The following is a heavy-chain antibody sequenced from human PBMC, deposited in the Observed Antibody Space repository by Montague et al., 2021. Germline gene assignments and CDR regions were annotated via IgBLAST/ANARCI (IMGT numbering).Heavy chain of an antibody. D-gene: IGHD6-19*01. Sequence: SETLSLTCGLSGGSLSGYYWAWIRQTPGKGLEWIGNTNHSGSAKYNPSLKNRVSISVGTSNNQFFLDLTSVTAADTAIYFCARGLFGTVDGQYSGGWYSFDEWGQGTMVTVSS. CDR1: GGSLSGYY. J-gene: IGHJ4*02. CDR3: ARGLFGTVDGQYSGGWYSFDE. V-gene: IGHV4-34*01. CDR2: TNHSGSA.